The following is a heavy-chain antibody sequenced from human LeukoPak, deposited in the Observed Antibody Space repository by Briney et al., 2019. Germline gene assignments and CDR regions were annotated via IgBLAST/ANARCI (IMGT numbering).Heavy chain of an antibody. CDR2: INTGNGNT. D-gene: IGHD3/OR15-3a*01. CDR3: ARGDRDFWTLSIAYYFDY. J-gene: IGHJ4*02. Sequence: ASVKVSCKASGYTFTTYAKHWVRQAPGQRLEWMGWINTGNGNTKYSQKFQARVTITRDTSASTAYMELSSLRSEDTAVYYCARGDRDFWTLSIAYYFDYWGQGTLVTVSS. CDR1: GYTFTTYA. V-gene: IGHV1-3*04.